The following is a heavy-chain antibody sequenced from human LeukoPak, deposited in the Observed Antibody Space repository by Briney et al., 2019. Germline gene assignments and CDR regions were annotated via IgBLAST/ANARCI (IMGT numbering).Heavy chain of an antibody. CDR3: ARDRYYGSGSYYTLLGIDV. Sequence: SVTVSCKATGGTFSNYAISWVGQAPGQGVEWMGRIITIFGIANYAQKFQGRVTITAYKSTSTAYMELSSLRSEDTAVYYCARDRYYGSGSYYTLLGIDVWGQGTTVTVSS. V-gene: IGHV1-69*10. CDR2: IITIFGIA. CDR1: GGTFSNYA. J-gene: IGHJ6*02. D-gene: IGHD3-10*01.